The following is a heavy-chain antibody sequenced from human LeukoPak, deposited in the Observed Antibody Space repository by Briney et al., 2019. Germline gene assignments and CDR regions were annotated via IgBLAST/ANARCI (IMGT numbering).Heavy chain of an antibody. V-gene: IGHV5-51*01. CDR2: IYPGDSDT. D-gene: IGHD3-9*01. J-gene: IGHJ5*02. CDR3: ARGTNYDILTGYNNWFDP. Sequence: GESLKISCKGSGYSFTSYWIGWVRQMPGKGLEWMGIIYPGDSDTRYSPSFQGQVTISADKSISTAYLHWSSLKASDTAMYYCARGTNYDILTGYNNWFDPWGQGTLVTVSS. CDR1: GYSFTSYW.